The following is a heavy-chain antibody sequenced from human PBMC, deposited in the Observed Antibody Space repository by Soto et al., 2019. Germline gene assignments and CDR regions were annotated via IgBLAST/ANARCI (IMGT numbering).Heavy chain of an antibody. V-gene: IGHV1-18*01. D-gene: IGHD3-10*01. Sequence: ASVKVSCKASGYTFTSYGISWVRQAPGQGLEWMGWISAYSGNTDYAQKLQGRVTMTTDTSTSTAYMELRSLRSDDTALYYCARSAEKDYYGSGSFHYWGQGTLVTVSS. CDR1: GYTFTSYG. J-gene: IGHJ4*02. CDR3: ARSAEKDYYGSGSFHY. CDR2: ISAYSGNT.